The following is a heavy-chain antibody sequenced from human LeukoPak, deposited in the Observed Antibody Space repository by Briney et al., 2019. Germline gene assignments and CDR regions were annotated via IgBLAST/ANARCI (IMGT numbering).Heavy chain of an antibody. J-gene: IGHJ4*02. V-gene: IGHV1-69*04. D-gene: IGHD6-19*01. Sequence: ASAKVSCKASEGTFTNYAISWVQQATGRGLEWMGRIIPILGITNYAQKFQGRVTITADKSTNTAYMELSSPRSEDTAMYYCARDVQSGWYGAFDYWGQGTLVTVSS. CDR2: IIPILGIT. CDR3: ARDVQSGWYGAFDY. CDR1: EGTFTNYA.